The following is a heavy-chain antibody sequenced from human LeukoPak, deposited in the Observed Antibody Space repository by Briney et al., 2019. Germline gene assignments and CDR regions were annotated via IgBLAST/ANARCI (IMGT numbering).Heavy chain of an antibody. CDR2: INTNTGNP. Sequence: ASVKVSCKASGGTFSSYATSWVRQAPGQGLEWMGWINTNTGNPTYAQGFTGRFVFSLDTSVNTAYLQISSLKVDDTAVYYCARGGDFWSGYYRGWFDPWGQGTLVTVSS. D-gene: IGHD3-3*01. J-gene: IGHJ5*02. CDR3: ARGGDFWSGYYRGWFDP. CDR1: GGTFSSYA. V-gene: IGHV7-4-1*02.